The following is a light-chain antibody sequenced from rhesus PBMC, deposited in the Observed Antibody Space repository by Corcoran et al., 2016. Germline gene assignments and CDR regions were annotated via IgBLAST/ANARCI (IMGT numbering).Light chain of an antibody. V-gene: IGKV3-53*01. J-gene: IGKJ3*01. Sequence: QVMLTQSPATLSLSPGERATLSCRASQSVTNYLAWYHQKPGQAPRPLIYDASSRAAGVPDRFSGSGSGTEVTLTISSLEPEDFAVYYCQKYSNSPFTFCPGTKLDIK. CDR2: DAS. CDR3: QKYSNSPFT. CDR1: QSVTNY.